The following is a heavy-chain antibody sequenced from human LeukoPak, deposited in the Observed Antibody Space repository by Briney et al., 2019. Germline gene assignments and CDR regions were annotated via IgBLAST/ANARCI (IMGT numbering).Heavy chain of an antibody. V-gene: IGHV3-30-3*01. Sequence: GRSLRLSCAASGFTFSSYAMHWVRQAPGKGLEWVAVISYDGSNKYYADSVKGRFTISRDNSKNTLYLQMNSLRAEDTAVYYCARDAYYDSNWGQGTLVTVSS. CDR1: GFTFSSYA. CDR3: ARDAYYDSN. CDR2: ISYDGSNK. D-gene: IGHD3-22*01. J-gene: IGHJ4*02.